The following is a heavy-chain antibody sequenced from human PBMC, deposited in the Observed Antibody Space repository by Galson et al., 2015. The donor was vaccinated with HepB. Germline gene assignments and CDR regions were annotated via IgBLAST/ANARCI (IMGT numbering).Heavy chain of an antibody. CDR2: IRSKANSYAT. D-gene: IGHD1-20*01. V-gene: IGHV3-73*01. Sequence: SLRLSCAASGFTFSGSAMHWVRQASGKGLEWVGRIRSKANSYATAYAASVKGRFTISRDDSKNTAYLQMNSLKTEDTAVYYCTRHSYNWNANYGMDVWGQGTTVTVSS. J-gene: IGHJ6*02. CDR3: TRHSYNWNANYGMDV. CDR1: GFTFSGSA.